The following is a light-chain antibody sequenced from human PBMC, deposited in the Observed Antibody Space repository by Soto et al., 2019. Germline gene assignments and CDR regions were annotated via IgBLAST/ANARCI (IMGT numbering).Light chain of an antibody. V-gene: IGLV7-46*01. CDR1: TGAVVSGHY. CDR3: LLAYSGTEV. Sequence: QAVVTQEPSLTVSPGGTVTLTCGSRTGAVVSGHYPYWFQQKPGHAPRTLIYDTTKKHSWTPARFSGSLLGGKAALTLSGAQPEDEAEYYCLLAYSGTEVFGGGTKLTVL. J-gene: IGLJ3*02. CDR2: DTT.